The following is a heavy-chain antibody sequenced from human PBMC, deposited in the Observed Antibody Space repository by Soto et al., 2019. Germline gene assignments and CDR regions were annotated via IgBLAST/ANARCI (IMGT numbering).Heavy chain of an antibody. D-gene: IGHD3-16*01. CDR2: VSSDGSDA. CDR3: AKLSLGDSHYYGVDV. Sequence: QVHLVESGGGVVQPGRSLRLSCAASAFTFNSFGMHWVRQAPGKGLEWVAAVSSDGSDAYYADSVRGRFTISRDNSKDTLYRHMNNLRPEDTAVYYCAKLSLGDSHYYGVDVWGQGTTVTVSS. V-gene: IGHV3-30*18. CDR1: AFTFNSFG. J-gene: IGHJ6*02.